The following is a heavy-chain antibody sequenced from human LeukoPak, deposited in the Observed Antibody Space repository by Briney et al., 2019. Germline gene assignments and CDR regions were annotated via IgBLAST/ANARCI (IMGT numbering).Heavy chain of an antibody. J-gene: IGHJ4*02. CDR1: GFTFTTYW. CDR3: AKDTWELRD. CDR2: IKQDGSEK. V-gene: IGHV3-7*01. Sequence: GGSLRLSCAASGFTFTTYWMSWVRQAPGKGLEWVANIKQDGSEKYYVDSVKGRFTISRDNAKNSLYLQMNSLRAEDTAVYYCAKDTWELRDWGQGTLVTVSS. D-gene: IGHD1-26*01.